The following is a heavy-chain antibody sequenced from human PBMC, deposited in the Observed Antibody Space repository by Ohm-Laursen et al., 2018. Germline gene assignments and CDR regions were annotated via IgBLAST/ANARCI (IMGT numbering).Heavy chain of an antibody. J-gene: IGHJ3*02. Sequence: SETLSLTCAVSGYSISSGYYWGWIRQPPGKGLEWIGSIYHSGSTYYNPSLKSRVTISVDTSKIQFSLKLSSVTAADTAVYYCARDTYYYDSSGPNDAFDIWGQGTMVTVSS. CDR1: GYSISSGYY. D-gene: IGHD3-22*01. CDR2: IYHSGST. V-gene: IGHV4-38-2*02. CDR3: ARDTYYYDSSGPNDAFDI.